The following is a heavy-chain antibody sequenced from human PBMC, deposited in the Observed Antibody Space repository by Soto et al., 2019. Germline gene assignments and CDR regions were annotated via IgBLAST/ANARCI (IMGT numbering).Heavy chain of an antibody. V-gene: IGHV4-4*02. CDR2: IYHSGAT. D-gene: IGHD4-17*01. CDR1: GASTSSGDW. CDR3: ARMGSPVTTNRLDY. Sequence: QVQLQGSGPGLVKPSGTLSLTCDVSGASTSSGDWWSWVRQPPGQGLEWIGEIYHSGATNYNPSLESRVTMSVDKSKNQFSLKLTSVTAADTAVYYCARMGSPVTTNRLDYWGQGTLVAVSS. J-gene: IGHJ4*02.